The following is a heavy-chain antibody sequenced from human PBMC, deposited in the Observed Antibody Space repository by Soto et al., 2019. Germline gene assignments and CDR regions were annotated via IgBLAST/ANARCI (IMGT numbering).Heavy chain of an antibody. D-gene: IGHD3-22*01. CDR1: GFTFSSFW. CDR3: AKNPGYYYDSTGYHFDY. CDR2: IDSDGSST. Sequence: PGGSLRLSCAASGFTFSSFWMHWVRQAPGKGLVWVSRIDSDGSSTNYADSVKGRFTISRDNAKNTLYLQMNSLRAEDTAVYYCAKNPGYYYDSTGYHFDYWGQGTLVTVSS. V-gene: IGHV3-74*01. J-gene: IGHJ4*02.